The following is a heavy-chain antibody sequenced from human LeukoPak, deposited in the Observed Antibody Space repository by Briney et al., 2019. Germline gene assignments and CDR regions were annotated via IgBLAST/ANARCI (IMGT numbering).Heavy chain of an antibody. D-gene: IGHD3-9*01. CDR3: ARKYYDILTGYWSFDY. CDR1: GYTFTSYG. J-gene: IGHJ4*02. V-gene: IGHV1-18*04. Sequence: GASVKVSCKASGYTFTSYGISWVRQAPGQGLEWMGWISAYNGNTNYAQKLQGRVTMTTDTSTSTAYMELRSLRSDDTAVYYCARKYYDILTGYWSFDYWGQGTLVTVSS. CDR2: ISAYNGNT.